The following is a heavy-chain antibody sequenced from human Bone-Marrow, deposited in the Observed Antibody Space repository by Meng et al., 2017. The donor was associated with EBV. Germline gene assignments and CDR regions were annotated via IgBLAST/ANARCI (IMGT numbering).Heavy chain of an antibody. J-gene: IGHJ4*02. CDR3: ARVRVRGVHYFGV. Sequence: QEHLVESXXXXXQXXTXXTLSCAASGFVFHTYAMHWVRQAPGKGLEWVALISYDGGDQQYADSVKGRFTVSRDNSKNTLYLEMNSLRTEDTAVYYCARVRVRGVHYFGVWGQGALVTVSS. D-gene: IGHD3-10*01. V-gene: IGHV3-30*03. CDR2: ISYDGGDQ. CDR1: GFVFHTYA.